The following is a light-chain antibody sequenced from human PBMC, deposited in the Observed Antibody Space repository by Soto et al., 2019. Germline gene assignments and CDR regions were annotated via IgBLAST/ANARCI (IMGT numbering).Light chain of an antibody. CDR2: GAS. CDR3: QQYNNWPPYT. CDR1: QSVSSN. Sequence: EIVMTQSPATLSVSPGERATLSCRASQSVSSNLAWYQQKPGQAPRLLFYGASTRATGIPARFSGSGSGTEFTLTISSLQSEDFAVYYCQQYNNWPPYTLGQGTRLEIK. J-gene: IGKJ2*01. V-gene: IGKV3-15*01.